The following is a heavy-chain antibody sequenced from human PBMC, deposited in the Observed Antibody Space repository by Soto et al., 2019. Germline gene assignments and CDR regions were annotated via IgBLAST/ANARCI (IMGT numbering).Heavy chain of an antibody. J-gene: IGHJ4*02. V-gene: IGHV3-23*01. Sequence: PGGPLRLPCAASGFTFSSHAMSRVSQAPGKGLEWVSAISGSGGSTYYADSVKGRFPISRDNSKNPLYLQMNSLRAEDTAVYYCALRPGSPYYFDYWGQGTLVTGSS. D-gene: IGHD3-10*01. CDR3: ALRPGSPYYFDY. CDR1: GFTFSSHA. CDR2: ISGSGGST.